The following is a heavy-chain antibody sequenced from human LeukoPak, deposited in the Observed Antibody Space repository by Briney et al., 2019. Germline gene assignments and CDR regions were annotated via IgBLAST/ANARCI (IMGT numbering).Heavy chain of an antibody. D-gene: IGHD3-22*01. CDR1: GITFSSYW. Sequence: PGGSLRLSCAASGITFSSYWMHWVRQAPGKGLVWVSRINSDGSSTSYADYVKGRFTISRDNAKNTLYLQMNSLRAEDTAVYYCAAYDSSGYSTKYFQHWGQDTLVTVSS. V-gene: IGHV3-74*01. CDR3: AAYDSSGYSTKYFQH. CDR2: INSDGSST. J-gene: IGHJ1*01.